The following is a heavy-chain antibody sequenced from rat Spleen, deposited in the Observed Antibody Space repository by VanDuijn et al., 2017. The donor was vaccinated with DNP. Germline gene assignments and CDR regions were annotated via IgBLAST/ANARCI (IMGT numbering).Heavy chain of an antibody. CDR2: IIYDGGGT. J-gene: IGHJ3*01. CDR1: GFTFSDYY. D-gene: IGHD1-6*01. V-gene: IGHV5-20*01. CDR3: ATDRIAFGN. Sequence: EVQLVESGGGLVQPGRSLKLSCAASGFTFSDYYMAWVRQTPTKGLEWVASIIYDGGGTYSRDSVKGRFTISRDNAKSTLYLQLDSLRSEDTATYFCATDRIAFGNWGQGTLVTVSS.